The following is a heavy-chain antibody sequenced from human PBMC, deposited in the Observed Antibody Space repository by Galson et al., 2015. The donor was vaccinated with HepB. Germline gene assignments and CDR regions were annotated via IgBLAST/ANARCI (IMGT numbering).Heavy chain of an antibody. CDR1: GFAFSTYA. CDR3: AKTRYCSGGSCYSVVDY. J-gene: IGHJ4*02. D-gene: IGHD2-15*01. V-gene: IGHV3-23*01. CDR2: ISASGGST. Sequence: SLRLSCAASGFAFSTYAMSWVRQAPGKGLEWVSAISASGGSTYYADSVKGRFTISRDNSKNTLYLQMNSLRAEDTAVYYCAKTRYCSGGSCYSVVDYWGQGTLVTVSS.